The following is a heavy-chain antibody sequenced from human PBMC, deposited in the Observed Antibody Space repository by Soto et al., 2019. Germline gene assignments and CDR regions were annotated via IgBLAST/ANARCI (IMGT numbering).Heavy chain of an antibody. CDR2: IYWDDDE. Sequence: QITLKESGPTLVKPTRTLTLTCSFSGFSLTTDGEGVGWVRQTPGEALEWLALIYWDDDERYSPSLKTRLTITKDTSKNQVVLIMTNMAPMDTATYYCAHSRNLITEDAQVGDFDSWGQGTLVTVSS. D-gene: IGHD3-10*01. J-gene: IGHJ4*02. CDR1: GFSLTTDGEG. CDR3: AHSRNLITEDAQVGDFDS. V-gene: IGHV2-5*02.